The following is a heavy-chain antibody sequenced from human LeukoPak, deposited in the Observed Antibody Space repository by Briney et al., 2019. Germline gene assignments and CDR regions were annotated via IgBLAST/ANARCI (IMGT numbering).Heavy chain of an antibody. CDR2: IYYSGST. D-gene: IGHD2-21*02. CDR3: GGGVVTYNAFDI. J-gene: IGHJ3*02. CDR1: GGSISSGGYY. V-gene: IGHV4-31*03. Sequence: PSQTLSLTCTVSGGSISSGGYYWSWIRQHPGKGLEWIGYIYYSGSTYYNPSLKSRVTISVDTSKNQFSLKLSSVTAADTAVYYWGGGVVTYNAFDIWGQGTMVTVSS.